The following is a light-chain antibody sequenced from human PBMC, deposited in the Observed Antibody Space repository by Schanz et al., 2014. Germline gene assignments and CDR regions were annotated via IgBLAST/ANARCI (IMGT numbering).Light chain of an antibody. CDR1: RSNIGSNS. CDR3: AACDDSLNGQL. J-gene: IGLJ3*02. Sequence: QSVLAQPPSASETPGQRISISCSGGRSNIGSNSVNWYQQLPGTAPKLLIYSNDRRPSGVPDRFSASKSGTSASLAISGLQSEDEADYYCAACDDSLNGQLFGGGTKLTVL. CDR2: SND. V-gene: IGLV1-44*01.